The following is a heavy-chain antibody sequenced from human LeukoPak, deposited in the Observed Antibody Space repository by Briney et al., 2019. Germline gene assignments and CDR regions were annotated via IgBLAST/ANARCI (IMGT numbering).Heavy chain of an antibody. CDR2: ISRSSSYI. J-gene: IGHJ4*02. CDR1: GFIFSSYS. D-gene: IGHD1-14*01. Sequence: RPGGSLRLSCAASGFIFSSYSMNWVRQAPGKGLEWVSSISRSSSYIYYADSVKGRFTTSRDNAKNSQYLQMNSLRAEDTAVYYCAREGDLKTRGALADYWGQGPLVTVSS. V-gene: IGHV3-21*06. CDR3: AREGDLKTRGALADY.